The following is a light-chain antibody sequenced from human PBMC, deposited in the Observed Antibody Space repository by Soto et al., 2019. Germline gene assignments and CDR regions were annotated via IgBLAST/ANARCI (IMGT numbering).Light chain of an antibody. CDR2: DIS. CDR1: SSDVGNFNS. V-gene: IGLV2-14*03. CDR3: SSYTSLNTVI. Sequence: QSALTQPASMSGSPGQSITISCSGISSDVGNFNSVSWYQQRPGKAPRLMITDISNRPPGISSRFSGSKSGNTASLTISALQAEDEAYYYCSSYTSLNTVIFGGGTKLTVL. J-gene: IGLJ2*01.